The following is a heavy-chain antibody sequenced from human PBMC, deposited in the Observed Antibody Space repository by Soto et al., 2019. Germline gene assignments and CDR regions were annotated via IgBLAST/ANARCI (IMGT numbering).Heavy chain of an antibody. J-gene: IGHJ6*02. V-gene: IGHV4-4*07. CDR2: IYTSGST. CDR3: ARAGYYYGSGSYYYYYGMDV. Sequence: SEWLSLTCPVHGRSISTYYWSWIRQPAGKGLEWIGRIYTSGSTNYNPSLKSRVTMSVDTSKNQFSLKLSSVTAADTAVYYYARAGYYYGSGSYYYYYGMDVWGQGTTVTVSS. CDR1: GRSISTYY. D-gene: IGHD3-10*01.